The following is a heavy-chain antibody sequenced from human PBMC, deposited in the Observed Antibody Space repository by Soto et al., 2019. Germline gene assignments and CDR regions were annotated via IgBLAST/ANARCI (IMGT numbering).Heavy chain of an antibody. CDR1: GGTFSSYA. CDR2: IIPIFDTA. J-gene: IGHJ6*02. CDR3: AGHSSGVPGYYYGMDV. V-gene: IGHV1-69*12. Sequence: QVQLVQSGAEVKKPGSSVKVSCKASGGTFSSYAISWVRQAPGQGLEWMGGIIPIFDTADYAQKFQGRVTSTADEPTNTAYMALSSLRSEDTAVYYCAGHSSGVPGYYYGMDVWGQGTTVTVSS. D-gene: IGHD3-22*01.